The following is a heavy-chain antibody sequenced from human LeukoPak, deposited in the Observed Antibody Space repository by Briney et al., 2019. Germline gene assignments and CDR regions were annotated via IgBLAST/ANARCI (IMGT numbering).Heavy chain of an antibody. CDR2: IYSGGST. CDR3: ARSPGGRDGYKPYYFDY. Sequence: GGSLRLSCAASGFTVSSNYMSWVRQAPGMGLDWVSVIYSGGSTYYADSVKGRFTISRDNSKNTLYLQMNSLRAEDTAVYYCARSPGGRDGYKPYYFDYWGQGTLVTVSS. D-gene: IGHD5-24*01. CDR1: GFTVSSNY. J-gene: IGHJ4*02. V-gene: IGHV3-66*02.